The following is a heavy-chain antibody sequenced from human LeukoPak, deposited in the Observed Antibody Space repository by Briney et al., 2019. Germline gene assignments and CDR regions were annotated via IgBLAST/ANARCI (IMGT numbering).Heavy chain of an antibody. D-gene: IGHD3-10*01. Sequence: PSETLSLTCTVSGGSISSYYWSWIRQPPGKGLEWIGYIYYSGSTNYNPSLKSRVTISVDTSKNQFSLKLSSVTAADTAVYYCARGLPLWFGELPAFDIWGQGTMVTVSS. CDR3: ARGLPLWFGELPAFDI. J-gene: IGHJ3*02. CDR1: GGSISSYY. CDR2: IYYSGST. V-gene: IGHV4-59*01.